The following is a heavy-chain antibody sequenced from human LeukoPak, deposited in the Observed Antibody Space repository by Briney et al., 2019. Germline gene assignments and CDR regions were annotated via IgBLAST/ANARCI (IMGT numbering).Heavy chain of an antibody. J-gene: IGHJ4*02. CDR3: AKGPLIEVAGTTWDH. V-gene: IGHV3-23*01. D-gene: IGHD6-19*01. Sequence: GGSLRLSCAASGFIFSSYWMHWVRQAPGKGLEWVSAISGSGGSTYYADSVKGRFTISRDISKNTLYLQMNSLRAEDTAVYYCAKGPLIEVAGTTWDHWGQGTLVTVSS. CDR2: ISGSGGST. CDR1: GFIFSSYW.